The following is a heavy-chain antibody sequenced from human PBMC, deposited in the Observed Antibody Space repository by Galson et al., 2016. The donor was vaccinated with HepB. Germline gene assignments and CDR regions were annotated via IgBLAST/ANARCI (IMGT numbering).Heavy chain of an antibody. CDR2: MFHSGSV. CDR3: ASLQTPTGILGIRHAFDI. Sequence: SETLSLTCAVPGASISSTDWWSWVRQPPGKGLEWIGEMFHSGSVKYNPSLKSRVTMSIDKSKNNLSLKLNSVTAADTAVYYCASLQTPTGILGIRHAFDIWGQGTMVTVSS. J-gene: IGHJ3*02. V-gene: IGHV4-4*02. D-gene: IGHD1-26*01. CDR1: GASISSTDW.